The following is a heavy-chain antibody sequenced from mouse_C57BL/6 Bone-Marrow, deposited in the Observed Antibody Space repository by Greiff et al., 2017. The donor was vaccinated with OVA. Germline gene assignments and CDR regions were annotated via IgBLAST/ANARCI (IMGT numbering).Heavy chain of an antibody. J-gene: IGHJ2*01. Sequence: VHVKQSGAELVRPGASVKLSCTASGFNIKDDYMHWVKQRPEQGLEWIGWIDPENGDTEYASKFQGKATITADTSSNTAYLQLSSLTSEDTAVYYCTTNGRDYFDYWGQGTTLTVSS. CDR2: IDPENGDT. V-gene: IGHV14-4*01. CDR1: GFNIKDDY. D-gene: IGHD1-1*02. CDR3: TTNGRDYFDY.